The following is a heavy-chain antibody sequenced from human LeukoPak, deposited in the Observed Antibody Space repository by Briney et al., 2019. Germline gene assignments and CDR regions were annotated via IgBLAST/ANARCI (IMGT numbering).Heavy chain of an antibody. J-gene: IGHJ4*02. Sequence: GGSLRLSCSASGFTFRTYAMSWVRQAPGKGLEWVANIKQDGSEKYYVDSVKGRFTISRDNAKNSLHLQMNSLRAEDTAVYYCARDRDWGQGTLVTVSS. V-gene: IGHV3-7*01. CDR2: IKQDGSEK. CDR3: ARDRD. CDR1: GFTFRTYA.